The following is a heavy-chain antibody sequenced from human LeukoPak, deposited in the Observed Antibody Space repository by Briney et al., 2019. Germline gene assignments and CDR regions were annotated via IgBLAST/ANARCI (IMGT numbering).Heavy chain of an antibody. Sequence: PGGSLRLSCAASGFTFSSYSMNWVRQAPGKGLEWVSYISSSSSTIYYADSVKGRFTISRDNAKNSPYLQMNSRRAEDTAVYYCARDLGGSYSQRSYYFDYWGQVTLVTVSS. D-gene: IGHD1-26*01. V-gene: IGHV3-48*01. J-gene: IGHJ4*02. CDR3: ARDLGGSYSQRSYYFDY. CDR1: GFTFSSYS. CDR2: ISSSSSTI.